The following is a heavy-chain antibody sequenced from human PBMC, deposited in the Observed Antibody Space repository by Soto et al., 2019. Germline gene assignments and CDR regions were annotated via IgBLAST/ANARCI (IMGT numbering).Heavy chain of an antibody. D-gene: IGHD6-13*01. J-gene: IGHJ4*02. CDR3: ARGQFWRSSFDY. CDR1: GGCFSGYY. V-gene: IGHV4-34*01. Sequence: QVQLQQWGAGLLMPSETLSLTCAVYGGCFSGYYWSWIRQPPGKGLEWIGEINHSGSTNYNPSLKSRVTISVDTSKNQFSLKLSSVTAADTAVYYCARGQFWRSSFDYWGQGTLVTVSS. CDR2: INHSGST.